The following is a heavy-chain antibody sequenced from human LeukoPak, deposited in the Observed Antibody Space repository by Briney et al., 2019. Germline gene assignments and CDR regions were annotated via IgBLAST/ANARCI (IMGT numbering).Heavy chain of an antibody. V-gene: IGHV3-30*02. D-gene: IGHD4-11*01. Sequence: GGSLRLSCAASGFTFSSYGMHWVRQAPGKGLEWVAVIWYGGSNKYYADSVKGRFTISRDNSKNTLYLQMNSLRAEDTAVYYCAKEDYSSSFDYWGQGTLVTVSS. J-gene: IGHJ4*02. CDR1: GFTFSSYG. CDR3: AKEDYSSSFDY. CDR2: IWYGGSNK.